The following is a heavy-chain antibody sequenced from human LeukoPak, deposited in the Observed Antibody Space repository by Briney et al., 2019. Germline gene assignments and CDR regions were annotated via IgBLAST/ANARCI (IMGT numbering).Heavy chain of an antibody. D-gene: IGHD3-16*01. CDR3: ARGGLRLGEFGY. J-gene: IGHJ4*02. CDR2: ISYDGSNE. V-gene: IGHV3-30*04. Sequence: PGGSLRLSCAASGFTFSRYNIHWVRQAPGKGLEWVAVISYDGSNEYYADSVQGRFTISRDTSKNTLFLRMNSLRAEDTAVYYCARGGLRLGEFGYWGQGTLVTVSS. CDR1: GFTFSRYN.